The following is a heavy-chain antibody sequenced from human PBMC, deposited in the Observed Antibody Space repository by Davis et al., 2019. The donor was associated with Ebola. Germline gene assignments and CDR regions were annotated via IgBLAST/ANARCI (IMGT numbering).Heavy chain of an antibody. CDR2: ISGTTTNT. V-gene: IGHV3-11*06. CDR1: GFTFSDYY. Sequence: GESLKISCAASGFTFSDYYMSWIRQAPGKGLEWVSYISGTTTNTNYADSVQGRFTISRDNAKNSLYLQMNSLRAEDTAVYYCARARAVVIPAAGSYYWGQGTLVTASS. J-gene: IGHJ4*02. D-gene: IGHD2-2*01. CDR3: ARARAVVIPAAGSYY.